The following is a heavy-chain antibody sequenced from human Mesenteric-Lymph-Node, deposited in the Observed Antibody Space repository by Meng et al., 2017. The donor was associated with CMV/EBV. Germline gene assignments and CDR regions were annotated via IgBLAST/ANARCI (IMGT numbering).Heavy chain of an antibody. D-gene: IGHD2-2*01. V-gene: IGHV3-30*02. CDR1: GFTFSSYW. CDR3: AMDMEDIVVVPAAYGDAFDI. CDR2: IRYDGSNK. Sequence: GGSLRLSCAASGFTFSSYWMHWVRQAPGKGLEWVAFIRYDGSNKYYADSVKGRFTISRDNSKNTLYLQMNSLRAEDTAVYYCAMDMEDIVVVPAAYGDAFDIWGQGTMVTVSS. J-gene: IGHJ3*02.